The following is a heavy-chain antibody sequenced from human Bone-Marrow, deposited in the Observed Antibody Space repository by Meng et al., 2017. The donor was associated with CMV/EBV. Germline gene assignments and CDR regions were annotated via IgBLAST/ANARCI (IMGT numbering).Heavy chain of an antibody. Sequence: SVKVSCKASGGTFSSYAISWVRQAPGQGLEWMGGIIPIFGTANYAQKFQGRVTITTDESTSTAYMELSSLRSEYTAVYYCARDVGYSYGVGKDWGQGTLVTVSS. CDR1: GGTFSSYA. J-gene: IGHJ4*02. CDR2: IIPIFGTA. CDR3: ARDVGYSYGVGKD. D-gene: IGHD5-18*01. V-gene: IGHV1-69*05.